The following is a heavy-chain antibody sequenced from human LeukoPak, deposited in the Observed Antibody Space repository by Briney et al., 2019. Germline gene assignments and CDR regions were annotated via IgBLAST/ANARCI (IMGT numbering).Heavy chain of an antibody. D-gene: IGHD6-19*01. Sequence: GGSPRLSCAASGFTFSTYWMHWVRQAPGKGLVWVSRINPDGTTTSYADSVKGRFTISRDNAKDTVYLQMNGLRAEDTAVYYCARVSIGWYSFDYWGQGTLVTVSS. CDR1: GFTFSTYW. CDR3: ARVSIGWYSFDY. CDR2: INPDGTTT. J-gene: IGHJ4*02. V-gene: IGHV3-74*01.